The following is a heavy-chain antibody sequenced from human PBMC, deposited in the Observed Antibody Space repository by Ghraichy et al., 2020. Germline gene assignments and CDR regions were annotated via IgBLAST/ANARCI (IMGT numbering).Heavy chain of an antibody. CDR3: AHATPISLLDY. V-gene: IGHV2-5*01. CDR1: GFSLSTSGVV. Sequence: QTLSLTCTFSGFSLSTSGVVVGWIRQPPGKALEWLALIYWNDDKRYSPSLKSRLTITKDTSKNQVVLTMTNMDPVDTATYYCAHATPISLLDYWGQGTLVTVSS. D-gene: IGHD2-21*02. CDR2: IYWNDDK. J-gene: IGHJ4*02.